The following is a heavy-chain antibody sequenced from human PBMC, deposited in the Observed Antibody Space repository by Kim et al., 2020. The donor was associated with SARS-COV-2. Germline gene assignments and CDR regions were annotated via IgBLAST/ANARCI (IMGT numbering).Heavy chain of an antibody. CDR1: GGSFSGYY. D-gene: IGHD2-2*01. V-gene: IGHV4-34*01. CDR2: INHSGST. Sequence: SVTLSLTCAVYGGSFSGYYWSWIRQPPGKGLEWIGEINHSGSTNYNPSLKSRVTISVDTSKNQFSLKLSSVTAADTAGYYCARGGLGYCSSTSCTNWFDPWGQGTLVTVSS. J-gene: IGHJ5*02. CDR3: ARGGLGYCSSTSCTNWFDP.